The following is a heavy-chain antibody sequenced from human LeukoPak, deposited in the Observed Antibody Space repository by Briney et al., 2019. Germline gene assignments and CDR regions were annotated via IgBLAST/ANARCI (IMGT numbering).Heavy chain of an antibody. J-gene: IGHJ5*02. CDR2: IIPIFGTA. D-gene: IGHD6-13*01. Sequence: SVKVSCKASDYTFTSYGISWVRQAPGQGLEWMGGIIPIFGTANYAQKFQGRVTITADESTSTAYMELSSLRSEDTAVYYCARGGSSWYYWFDPWGQGTLVTVSS. V-gene: IGHV1-69*13. CDR3: ARGGSSWYYWFDP. CDR1: DYTFTSYG.